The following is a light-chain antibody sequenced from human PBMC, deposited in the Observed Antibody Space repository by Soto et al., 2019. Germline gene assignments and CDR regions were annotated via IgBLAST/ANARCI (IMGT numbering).Light chain of an antibody. Sequence: QMTQSPSTLSASVGDRVTITCRASQGIRSDLGWYQQKPGKAPKLLMYAASTLQSGVPSRFSGSGSGTDFTLTITGLQPEDFGTYYCLQDYSYPRTFGQGTRLEIK. V-gene: IGKV1-6*01. J-gene: IGKJ5*01. CDR3: LQDYSYPRT. CDR2: AAS. CDR1: QGIRSD.